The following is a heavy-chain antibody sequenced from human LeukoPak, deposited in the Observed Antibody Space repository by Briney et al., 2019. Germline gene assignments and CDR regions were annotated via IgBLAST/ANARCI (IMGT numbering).Heavy chain of an antibody. V-gene: IGHV4-59*08. D-gene: IGHD3-10*01. CDR1: GGSISNYY. J-gene: IGHJ3*02. Sequence: PSGTLSLTCTVSGGSISNYYWDWVRQPPGKGLEWIGYIHYSESTKYNPSLKSRVTMSVDTSKNQFSLKLSSVTAADTAVYYCASRSGSFSDALDIWGQGTLVTVSS. CDR2: IHYSEST. CDR3: ASRSGSFSDALDI.